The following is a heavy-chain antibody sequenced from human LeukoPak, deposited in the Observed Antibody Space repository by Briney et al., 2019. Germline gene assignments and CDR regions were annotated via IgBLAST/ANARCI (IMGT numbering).Heavy chain of an antibody. V-gene: IGHV1-2*02. J-gene: IGHJ4*02. CDR2: INPNSGGT. Sequence: ASVKVSCKASGYTFTGYYMHWVRQAPGQGLEWMGWINPNSGGTNYAQKFQGRVTMTRDTSISTAYMELSRLRSDDTAVYYCARDGTGYSSGWYGGSDYWGQGTLVTVSS. CDR1: GYTFTGYY. D-gene: IGHD6-19*01. CDR3: ARDGTGYSSGWYGGSDY.